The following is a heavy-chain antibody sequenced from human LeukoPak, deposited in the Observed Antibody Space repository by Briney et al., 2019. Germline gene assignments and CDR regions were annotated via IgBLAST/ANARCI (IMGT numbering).Heavy chain of an antibody. V-gene: IGHV1-8*03. CDR2: MNPNSGNT. D-gene: IGHD6-13*01. CDR1: GYTFTSYD. CDR3: ASTLAAAGRYHAFDI. Sequence: GASVKVSCKASGYTFTSYDINWLRQAPGQGLEWMGWMNPNSGNTGYAQKFQGRVTITRNTSISTAYMELSSLRSEDTAVYYCASTLAAAGRYHAFDIWGQGTMVTVSS. J-gene: IGHJ3*02.